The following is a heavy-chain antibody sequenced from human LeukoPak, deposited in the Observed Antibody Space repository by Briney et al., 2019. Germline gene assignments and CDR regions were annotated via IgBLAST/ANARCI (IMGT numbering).Heavy chain of an antibody. D-gene: IGHD3-3*01. V-gene: IGHV3-48*03. J-gene: IGHJ6*02. CDR2: ISRSGGDI. Sequence: PGGSLRLSCAASGFTFSSYAMNWVRQAPGKGLEWVSYISRSGGDIYYTDSVKGRFTISRDNAKNSLYLQMISLRAEDTAVYYCARPPSITNPYYGMDVWGQGTTVTVSS. CDR3: ARPPSITNPYYGMDV. CDR1: GFTFSSYA.